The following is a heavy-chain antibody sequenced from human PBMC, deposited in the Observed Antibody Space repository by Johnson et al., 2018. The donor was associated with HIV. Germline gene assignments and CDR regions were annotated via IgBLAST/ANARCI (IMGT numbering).Heavy chain of an antibody. Sequence: VQLVESGGGLVQPGGSLRLSCAASGFTFSRYWLNWVRQAPGKGLEWVANIKHDGSEKHYVDAVKGRFTISRDNAKNSWYLQMNSLRAEDTAVYYCAKEGSIAAAGNDAFDIWGQGTMVTVSS. CDR3: AKEGSIAAAGNDAFDI. D-gene: IGHD6-13*01. J-gene: IGHJ3*02. CDR2: IKHDGSEK. CDR1: GFTFSRYW. V-gene: IGHV3-7*03.